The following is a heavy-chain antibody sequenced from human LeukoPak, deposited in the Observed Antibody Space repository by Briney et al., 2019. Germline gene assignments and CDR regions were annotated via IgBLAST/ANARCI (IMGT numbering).Heavy chain of an antibody. D-gene: IGHD6-13*01. CDR3: ARGDSSSWYWFDP. CDR1: GGSISSYY. J-gene: IGHJ5*02. Sequence: SETLSLTCTVSGGSISSYYWSWIRQPPGKGLEWIGYIYYSGSTNYNPSLKSRVTISVDTSKNQLSLKLSSVTAADTAVYYCARGDSSSWYWFDPWGQGTLVTVSS. CDR2: IYYSGST. V-gene: IGHV4-59*01.